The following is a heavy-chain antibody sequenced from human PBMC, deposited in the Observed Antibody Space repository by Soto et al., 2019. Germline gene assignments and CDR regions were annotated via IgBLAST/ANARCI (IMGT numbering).Heavy chain of an antibody. J-gene: IGHJ5*02. V-gene: IGHV1-3*01. CDR2: INAGNGNT. CDR1: GYTFTSYA. D-gene: IGHD5-18*01. Sequence: ASVKVSCKASGYTFTSYAMHWVRQAPGQRLEWMGWINAGNGNTKYSQKFQGRVTITRDTSASTAYMELRSLRSDDTAVYYCARIGYRYGLLDWLDPWGQGTLVTGSS. CDR3: ARIGYRYGLLDWLDP.